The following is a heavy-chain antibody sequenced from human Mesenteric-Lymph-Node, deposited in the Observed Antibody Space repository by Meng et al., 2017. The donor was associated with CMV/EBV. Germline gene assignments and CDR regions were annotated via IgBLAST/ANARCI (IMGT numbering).Heavy chain of an antibody. V-gene: IGHV3-30*04. D-gene: IGHD1-7*01. CDR1: GFTFSSYA. Sequence: CAASGFTFSSYAVHWVRQAPGKGLEWVTFISYDGSNKYYADSVKGRFTISRDNSKNTLYLQMNSLRAEDMAVYYCARSSWLELPLVDYWGQGTLVTVSS. CDR3: ARSSWLELPLVDY. J-gene: IGHJ4*02. CDR2: ISYDGSNK.